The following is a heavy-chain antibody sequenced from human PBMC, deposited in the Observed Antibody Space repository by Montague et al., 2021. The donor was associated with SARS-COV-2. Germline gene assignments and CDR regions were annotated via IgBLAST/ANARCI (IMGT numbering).Heavy chain of an antibody. V-gene: IGHV4-39*01. J-gene: IGHJ4*02. CDR1: GGSISSSSYY. CDR3: ARLASGWWELTLDY. CDR2: IYYSGST. D-gene: IGHD2-15*01. Sequence: SETLSLTCTVFGGSISSSSYYWGWIRQPPGKGLEWIGSIYYSGSTYYNPSLKSRVTISVDTSKNQFSLKLSSVTAADTAVYYCARLASGWWELTLDYWGQGTLVTVSS.